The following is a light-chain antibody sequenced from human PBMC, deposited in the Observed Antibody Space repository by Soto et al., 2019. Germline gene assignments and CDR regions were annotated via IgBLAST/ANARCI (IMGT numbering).Light chain of an antibody. CDR2: GAS. CDR3: QRYGSSRWT. Sequence: EMVLTQSPGTLSLSPGERATLSCRASQSVSSSYLAWYQQKPGQAPRLLIYGASSRATGIPDRFSGSGSGTDFTLTISKLEPDDFAVYYCQRYGSSRWTFGQGTKVEIK. V-gene: IGKV3-20*01. J-gene: IGKJ1*01. CDR1: QSVSSSY.